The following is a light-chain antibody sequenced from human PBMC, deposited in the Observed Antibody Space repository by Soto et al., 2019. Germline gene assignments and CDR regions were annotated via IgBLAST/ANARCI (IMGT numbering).Light chain of an antibody. V-gene: IGLV2-14*01. CDR1: SSDVGGYNY. J-gene: IGLJ1*01. Sequence: QSALTQPASVSGSPGQSIPISCIGTSSDVGGYNYVSWYQQHPGKAPKLMIYDVSNRPSGVSNRFSGSKSGNTASLTISGLQAEDEADYYCSSYTSSSTYVFGTGTKLTVL. CDR3: SSYTSSSTYV. CDR2: DVS.